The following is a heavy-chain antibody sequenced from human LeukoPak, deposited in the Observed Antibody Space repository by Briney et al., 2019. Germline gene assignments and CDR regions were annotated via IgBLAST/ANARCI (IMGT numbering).Heavy chain of an antibody. CDR2: MYYSGST. CDR3: ASGSWSSYYFHY. V-gene: IGHV4-59*01. CDR1: GGSISHYY. D-gene: IGHD6-6*01. Sequence: SETLSLTCTVSGGSISHYYWTWIRQPPRKGLEWIGFMYYSGSTNYNPSLKSRVTISVDTSKNQFSLKLRSVTAADTAVYYCASGSWSSYYFHYWGQGTLVTVSS. J-gene: IGHJ4*02.